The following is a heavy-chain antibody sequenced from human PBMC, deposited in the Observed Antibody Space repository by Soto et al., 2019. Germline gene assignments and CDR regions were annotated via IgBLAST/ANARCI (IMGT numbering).Heavy chain of an antibody. Sequence: PGWSLRLSCAASGFTVSSKYMNWVRQAPGKGLEWVSIIWSAGLTYYADSVRGRFTISRDISKSILFLQMNNLRAEDSAIYYCARELPPDLWGQGTLVTVSS. J-gene: IGHJ5*02. CDR3: ARELPPDL. D-gene: IGHD2-15*01. CDR2: IWSAGLT. V-gene: IGHV3-53*01. CDR1: GFTVSSKY.